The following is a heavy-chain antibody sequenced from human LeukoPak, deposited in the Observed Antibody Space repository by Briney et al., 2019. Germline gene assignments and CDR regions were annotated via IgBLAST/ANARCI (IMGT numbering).Heavy chain of an antibody. CDR3: AKDSQYSSTWGSYV. CDR2: ISYDGSNQ. CDR1: GSTFSSYG. V-gene: IGHV3-30*18. D-gene: IGHD6-13*01. Sequence: GRSLRLSCAASGSTFSSYGMHWVRQAPGKGLEWVAVISYDGSNQYYADSVKGRFTISRDNSKNTLHLQMNSLRAEDTAVYHCAKDSQYSSTWGSYVWGKGTTVTVSS. J-gene: IGHJ6*04.